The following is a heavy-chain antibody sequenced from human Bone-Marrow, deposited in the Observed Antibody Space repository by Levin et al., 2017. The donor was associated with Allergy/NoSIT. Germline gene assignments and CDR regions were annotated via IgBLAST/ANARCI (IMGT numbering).Heavy chain of an antibody. V-gene: IGHV3-15*05. D-gene: IGHD2-2*01. CDR2: IQSKADGGAT. CDR1: GFTFSDAW. CDR3: TKSQLF. J-gene: IGHJ4*02. Sequence: GGSLRLSCAASGFTFSDAWMSWVRQAPGKGLEYVGHIQSKADGGATGYAAPVKGRFTISRDDSKNTLYLQMTSLSTEDTAVYYWTKSQLFGGRGTLVTVSS.